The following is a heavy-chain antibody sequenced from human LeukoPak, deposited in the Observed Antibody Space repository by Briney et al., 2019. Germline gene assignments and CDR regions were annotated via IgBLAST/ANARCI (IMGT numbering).Heavy chain of an antibody. V-gene: IGHV3-21*01. J-gene: IGHJ4*02. CDR1: GFTFSSYS. CDR2: ISSSSSYI. D-gene: IGHD3-22*01. CDR3: ARDSPTYYYDSSGYYVPLDY. Sequence: GGSLRLSCAASGFTFSSYSMNWVRQAPGKGLEWVSSISSSSSYIYYADSVKGRFTISRDKAKNSLYLQMNSLRAEDTAVYHCARDSPTYYYDSSGYYVPLDYWGQGTLVTVSS.